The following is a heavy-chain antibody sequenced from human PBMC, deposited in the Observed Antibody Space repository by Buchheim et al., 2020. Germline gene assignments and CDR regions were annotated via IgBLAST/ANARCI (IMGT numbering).Heavy chain of an antibody. CDR1: EFTFNNYW. J-gene: IGHJ6*02. Sequence: VQLVESGGGLVKPGGSLRLSCAASEFTFNNYWMHWVCQAPGKGLVWVSRINSDGTTTDYADSVKGRFTISRDNAKNTLYLQMNSLRAEDTAVYYCARGHKSVDYYYYGMDVWGQGTT. D-gene: IGHD2-2*01. CDR3: ARGHKSVDYYYYGMDV. CDR2: INSDGTTT. V-gene: IGHV3-74*02.